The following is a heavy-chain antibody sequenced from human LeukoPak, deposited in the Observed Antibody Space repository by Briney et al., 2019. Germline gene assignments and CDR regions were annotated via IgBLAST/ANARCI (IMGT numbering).Heavy chain of an antibody. V-gene: IGHV4-31*03. CDR3: ARAVDYRNYFDY. J-gene: IGHJ4*02. CDR2: IYHSGTT. D-gene: IGHD4-11*01. Sequence: SETVSVTSTVSGDSLTRGGYYWSWVRQHPGKGLEWVGFIYHSGTTFYNPSLESRATISVDTSQNQFSLKLTSVTAADTAVYYYARAVDYRNYFDYWGQGTLVTDSS. CDR1: GDSLTRGGYY.